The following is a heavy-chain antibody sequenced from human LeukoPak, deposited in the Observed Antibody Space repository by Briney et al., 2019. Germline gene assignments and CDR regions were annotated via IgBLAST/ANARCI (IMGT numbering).Heavy chain of an antibody. Sequence: GGSLRLSCAASGFTFSSHWMSWVRQAPGKGLEWVANIKHDGSEKYYVDSVKGRFTISRDNAKNSLYLQMNSLRAEDTAVYYCARGCSSTSCYQDYWGQGTLVTVSS. CDR2: IKHDGSEK. D-gene: IGHD2-2*01. V-gene: IGHV3-7*04. CDR1: GFTFSSHW. CDR3: ARGCSSTSCYQDY. J-gene: IGHJ4*02.